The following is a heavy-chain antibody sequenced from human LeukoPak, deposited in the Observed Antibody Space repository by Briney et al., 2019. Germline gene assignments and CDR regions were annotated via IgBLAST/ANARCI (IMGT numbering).Heavy chain of an antibody. CDR2: ISSNGVTT. J-gene: IGHJ4*02. CDR3: ARSSREESPPVLFDY. Sequence: GGSLRLSCTASGFTFSSFGMHWVRQAPGKGLEYVSTISSNGVTTFYASSVRGRFTISIDNSKNTLYLQLGSLTTEDMAVYYCARSSREESPPVLFDYWGQGTLVTVSS. CDR1: GFTFSSFG. D-gene: IGHD1-14*01. V-gene: IGHV3-64*01.